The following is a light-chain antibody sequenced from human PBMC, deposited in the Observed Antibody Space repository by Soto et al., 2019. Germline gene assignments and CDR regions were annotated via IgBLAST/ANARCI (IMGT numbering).Light chain of an antibody. V-gene: IGLV2-14*01. CDR1: SSDIGTYNS. CDR2: DVT. J-gene: IGLJ2*01. Sequence: QSALTQPASVSGSPGQSITISCTGTSSDIGTYNSVSWYQQHAGKVPKLMIYDVTNRPSRVSDRFSGSKSGNTASLTISGLQAEDEADYYCTSYTTSSTLVFGGGTKLTVL. CDR3: TSYTTSSTLV.